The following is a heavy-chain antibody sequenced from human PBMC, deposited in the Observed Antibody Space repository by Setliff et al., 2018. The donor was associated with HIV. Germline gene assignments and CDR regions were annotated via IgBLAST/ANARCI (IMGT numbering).Heavy chain of an antibody. CDR3: ARKRGEEAVTGPNWYFDL. Sequence: ASVKVSCKASGYTFTSCFMHWVRQAPGQGLEYMGIINPSDGTTDYTQKFQDRVTMTSDTSTSTAYMELSSLRSEDTAVYYCARKRGEEAVTGPNWYFDLWGRGTLVTVSS. CDR1: GYTFTSCF. J-gene: IGHJ2*01. CDR2: INPSDGTT. V-gene: IGHV1-46*01. D-gene: IGHD3-16*01.